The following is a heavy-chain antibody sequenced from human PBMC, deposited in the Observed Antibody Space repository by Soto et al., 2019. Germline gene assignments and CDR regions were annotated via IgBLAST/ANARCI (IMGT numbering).Heavy chain of an antibody. D-gene: IGHD5-18*01. Sequence: VQLVQSGAEVKKPESSVKVSCKAPGGTFSTYAISWVRQAPGQGLEWMGGIIPMFGTANYAQRFQDRVTINADESTNTVYMELSSLRSEDTAVYFCASGIQLWLRRINNGYSGWGQGTLVTVSS. CDR1: GGTFSTYA. CDR3: ASGIQLWLRRINNGYSG. V-gene: IGHV1-69*12. J-gene: IGHJ4*02. CDR2: IIPMFGTA.